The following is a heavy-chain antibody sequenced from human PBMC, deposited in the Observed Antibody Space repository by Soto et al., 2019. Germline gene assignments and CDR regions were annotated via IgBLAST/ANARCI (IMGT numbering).Heavy chain of an antibody. CDR2: IYYSGST. Sequence: SETLSLTCTVSGGSISSSSYYWSWIRQHPGKGLEWIGYIYYSGSTYYNPSLKSRVTISVDTSKNQFSLKLSSVTAADTAVYYCARDRHILTGYYRDNYYYGMDVWGQGTTVTVSS. CDR1: GGSISSSSYY. CDR3: ARDRHILTGYYRDNYYYGMDV. D-gene: IGHD3-9*01. V-gene: IGHV4-31*03. J-gene: IGHJ6*02.